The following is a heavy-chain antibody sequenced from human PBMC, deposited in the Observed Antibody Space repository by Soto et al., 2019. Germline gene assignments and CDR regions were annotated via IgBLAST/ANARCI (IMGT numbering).Heavy chain of an antibody. CDR1: GGPISSGGYY. CDR3: ARDLRFRGFYGMDV. Sequence: QVQLQESGPGLVKPSQTLSLTCTVSGGPISSGGYYWSWIRQHPGKGLEWIGYIYYLGSTYYNPSLKSRVTISLDTSKNQFSLKLSSVTAADTAVYYCARDLRFRGFYGMDVWGQGTTVTVSS. J-gene: IGHJ6*02. CDR2: IYYLGST. V-gene: IGHV4-31*03. D-gene: IGHD3-10*01.